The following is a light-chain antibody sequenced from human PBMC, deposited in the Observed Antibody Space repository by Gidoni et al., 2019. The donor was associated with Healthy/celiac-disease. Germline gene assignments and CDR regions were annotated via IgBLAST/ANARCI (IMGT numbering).Light chain of an antibody. J-gene: IGKJ3*01. CDR2: DAS. CDR1: QSVSSY. V-gene: IGKV3-11*01. CDR3: QQRSNWPGGT. Sequence: EIVFTQSPATLSLSPGERATLSCRASQSVSSYLAWYQQKPGQAPRLLIYDASNRATGIPARFSGSGSGTDFTLTIRSLEPEDFAVYYCQQRSNWPGGTLGPGTKVDIK.